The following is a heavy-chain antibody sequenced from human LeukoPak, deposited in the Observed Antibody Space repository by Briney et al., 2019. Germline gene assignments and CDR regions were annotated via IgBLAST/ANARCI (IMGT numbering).Heavy chain of an antibody. Sequence: ASVKVSCKASGYTFTSYGISWVRQAPGQGLEWMGWISGYNGNTNYAQKFQGRVTITADESMSTAYMELSSLRSEDTAVYYCARARDSSGYCSDYWGQGTLVTVSS. CDR2: ISGYNGNT. J-gene: IGHJ4*02. CDR3: ARARDSSGYCSDY. D-gene: IGHD3-22*01. V-gene: IGHV1-18*01. CDR1: GYTFTSYG.